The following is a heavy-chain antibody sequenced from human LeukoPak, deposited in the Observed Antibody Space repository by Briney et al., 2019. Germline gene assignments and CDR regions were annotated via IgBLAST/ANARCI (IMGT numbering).Heavy chain of an antibody. CDR2: IRGSGGDI. CDR1: GLAFRNYA. Sequence: GGSLRLSCVASGLAFRNYAMTWVRQAPGKGLEWVSVIRGSGGDIRYADSVKGRFTISRDNSVNTLYLQMNSLRAEDTAVYYCARGAQQLVDYYYGMDVWGQGTTVTVSS. CDR3: ARGAQQLVDYYYGMDV. D-gene: IGHD6-13*01. J-gene: IGHJ6*02. V-gene: IGHV3-23*01.